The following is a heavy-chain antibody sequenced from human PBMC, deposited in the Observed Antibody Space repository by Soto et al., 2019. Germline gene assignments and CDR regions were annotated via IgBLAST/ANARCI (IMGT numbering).Heavy chain of an antibody. Sequence: ASVKVSCKASGYLFTAYSMHWVRLAPGQGLEWMGVVIPSGGSTKYAQNFQGRVTMTRDTSTTTIYMELSSLRSDDTAIYYCAREENCSGGTCYSEYFHRWGQGTLVTVSS. D-gene: IGHD2-15*01. J-gene: IGHJ1*01. CDR3: AREENCSGGTCYSEYFHR. CDR1: GYLFTAYS. CDR2: VIPSGGST. V-gene: IGHV1-46*01.